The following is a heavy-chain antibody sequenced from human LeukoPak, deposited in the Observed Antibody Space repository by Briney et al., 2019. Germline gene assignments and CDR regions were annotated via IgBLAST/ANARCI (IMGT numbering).Heavy chain of an antibody. CDR2: INPNSGGT. D-gene: IGHD1-26*01. CDR1: GYTFTVYY. Sequence: ASVKVSCKASGYTFTVYYMHWVRQAPGQGLEWMGRINPNSGGTNHAQKFQGRVTMTRDTSISTAYMELSRLRSDDTAVYYCASGGSYSFSGVDYFDYWGQGTLVTVSS. CDR3: ASGGSYSFSGVDYFDY. V-gene: IGHV1-2*06. J-gene: IGHJ4*02.